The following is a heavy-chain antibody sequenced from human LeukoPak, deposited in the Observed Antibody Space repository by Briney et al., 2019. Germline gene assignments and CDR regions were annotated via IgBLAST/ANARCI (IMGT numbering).Heavy chain of an antibody. D-gene: IGHD3-10*01. CDR2: IWHDGSHK. V-gene: IGHV3-33*01. CDR3: AREIFGSGSYPDY. J-gene: IGHJ4*02. CDR1: GFTFSTYA. Sequence: GGSLRLSCAASGFTFSTYAMHWVRQAPGKELEWVTMIWHDGSHKYYTDSVRGRFTISRDNSKNTVYLQMNSLRAEDTAVYYCAREIFGSGSYPDYWGREPWSPSPQ.